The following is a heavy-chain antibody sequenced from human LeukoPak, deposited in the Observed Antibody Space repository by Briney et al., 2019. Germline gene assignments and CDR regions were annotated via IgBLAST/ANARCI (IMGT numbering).Heavy chain of an antibody. Sequence: ASVKVSCKASGYTFTSYAMNWVRQATGQGLEWMGWMNPNSGNTGYAQKFQGRVTITRNTSISTAYMELSSLRSEDTAVYYCARAYGDLGYFDYWGQGTLVTVSS. D-gene: IGHD4-17*01. V-gene: IGHV1-8*03. CDR2: MNPNSGNT. J-gene: IGHJ4*02. CDR3: ARAYGDLGYFDY. CDR1: GYTFTSYA.